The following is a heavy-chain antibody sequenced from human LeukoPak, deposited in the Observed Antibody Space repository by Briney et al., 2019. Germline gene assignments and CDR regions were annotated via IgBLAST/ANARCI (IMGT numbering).Heavy chain of an antibody. CDR2: IYPGDSDT. CDR1: GYSFTSYW. CDR3: ARRIEYSSPYYYYYYMDV. J-gene: IGHJ6*03. D-gene: IGHD6-6*01. V-gene: IGHV5-51*01. Sequence: GESLKISCKGSGYSFTSYWIGWVRQMPGKGLEWMGIIYPGDSDTRYSPSFRGQVTISADKSISTAYLQWSSLKASDTAMYYCARRIEYSSPYYYYYYMDVWGKGTTVTVSS.